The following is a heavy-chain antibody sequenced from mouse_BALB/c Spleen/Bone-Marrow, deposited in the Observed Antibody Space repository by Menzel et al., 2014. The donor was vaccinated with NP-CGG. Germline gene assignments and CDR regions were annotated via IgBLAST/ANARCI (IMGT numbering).Heavy chain of an antibody. CDR1: GFNIKDTF. CDR2: IDPANGNT. V-gene: IGHV14-3*02. CDR3: TRGEDY. Sequence: DVKLVESGAELVKPGASVKLSCTGSGFNIKDTFMHWVKQRPEQGLEWIGRIDPANGNTKYDPKFQGKATITADTSSNTAYLHLTSLTSEDAADYYCTRGEDYWGQGTTLAVSS. J-gene: IGHJ2*01.